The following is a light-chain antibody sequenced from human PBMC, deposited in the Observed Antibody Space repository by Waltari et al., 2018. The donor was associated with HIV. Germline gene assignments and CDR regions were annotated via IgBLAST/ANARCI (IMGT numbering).Light chain of an antibody. Sequence: EIVLTQSPGTLSLSPGERATLSCRASQSLSSNYLAWYQEKPGQAPRLLIYAASSRASVIPDRFSGSGAGTDFTLTISRLEPEDFAVYYCQQYGSSPPITFGQGTRLEIK. CDR2: AAS. V-gene: IGKV3-20*01. CDR1: QSLSSNY. J-gene: IGKJ5*01. CDR3: QQYGSSPPIT.